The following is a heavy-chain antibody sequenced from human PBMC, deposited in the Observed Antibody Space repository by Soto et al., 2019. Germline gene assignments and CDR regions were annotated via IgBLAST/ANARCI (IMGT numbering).Heavy chain of an antibody. J-gene: IGHJ6*03. V-gene: IGHV4-59*01. CDR3: VRERFDIVATPFRAAASAVDV. CDR1: GRSISNYY. CDR2: IHYSGKN. D-gene: IGHD5-12*01. Sequence: SDTLSHTCNLCGRSISNYYWSWMRQPLGIGLASIGKIHYSGKNNYTPSLKSRVTRSVDTSKNQFSLKRSSVTAADTAVYYCVRERFDIVATPFRAAASAVDVWGKGTTVTV.